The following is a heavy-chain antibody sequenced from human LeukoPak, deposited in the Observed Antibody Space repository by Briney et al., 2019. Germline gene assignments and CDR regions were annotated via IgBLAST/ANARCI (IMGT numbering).Heavy chain of an antibody. J-gene: IGHJ4*02. CDR1: GYTLNTYH. D-gene: IGHD3-16*01. CDR2: IKAGGGST. V-gene: IGHV1-46*02. Sequence: ASVKVSCKASGYTLNTYHMHWVRQAPGQGLEWMGIIKAGGGSTLYGQKFQGRVTMTWDTSTSTVYMDLISLRSEDTAVYYCAREEDGGTFDYWGQGTLVIVSS. CDR3: AREEDGGTFDY.